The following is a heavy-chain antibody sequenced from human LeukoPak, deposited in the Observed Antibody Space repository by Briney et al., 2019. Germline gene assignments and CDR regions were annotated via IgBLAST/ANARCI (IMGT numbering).Heavy chain of an antibody. J-gene: IGHJ4*02. V-gene: IGHV4-38-2*01. CDR2: IYHSGST. CDR3: ASINRQQLVLDY. D-gene: IGHD6-13*01. Sequence: PSETLSLTCAVSGYSISSGYYWGWIRQPPGKGLEWIGSIYHSGSTYYNPSPKSRVTISVDTSKNQFSLKLSSVTAADTAVYYCASINRQQLVLDYWGQGTLVTVSS. CDR1: GYSISSGYY.